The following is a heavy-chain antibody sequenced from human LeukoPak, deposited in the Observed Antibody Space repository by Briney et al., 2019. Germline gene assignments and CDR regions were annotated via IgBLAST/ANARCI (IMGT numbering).Heavy chain of an antibody. J-gene: IGHJ3*02. Sequence: SETLSLTCTVSDGSISSHYWSWIRRPPGKGLEWIGHIYYSGSTSYNSSLKSRVTISVDTSKNQFSLKLSSVTAADTAVYYCARGGYYDRSGNSYKFGFDMWGQGTMVTVSS. CDR2: IYYSGST. CDR3: ARGGYYDRSGNSYKFGFDM. CDR1: DGSISSHY. V-gene: IGHV4-59*11. D-gene: IGHD3-22*01.